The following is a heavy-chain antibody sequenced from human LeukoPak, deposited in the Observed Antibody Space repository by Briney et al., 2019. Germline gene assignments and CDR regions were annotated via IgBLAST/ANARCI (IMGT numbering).Heavy chain of an antibody. D-gene: IGHD6-19*01. CDR1: GYTFTSHW. V-gene: IGHV5-51*01. CDR2: IYPGNSDT. Sequence: GESLQISCKGSGYTFTSHWIGWVRQMPGKGLEWVGIIYPGNSDTRYSPPLQGQVTISADKSISTAYLQWSSLKASDSAMYYCAIAVADDFDYWGQGTLVTVSS. J-gene: IGHJ4*02. CDR3: AIAVADDFDY.